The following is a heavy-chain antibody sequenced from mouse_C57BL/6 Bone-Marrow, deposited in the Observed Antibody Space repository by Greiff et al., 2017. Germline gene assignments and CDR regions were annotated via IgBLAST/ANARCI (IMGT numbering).Heavy chain of an antibody. J-gene: IGHJ1*03. CDR1: GYTFTSYW. V-gene: IGHV1-74*01. CDR2: IHPSDSDT. CDR3: AIGIFITTGSSDFDV. Sequence: QVQLQQPGAELVKPGASVKVSCKASGYTFTSYWMHWVKQRPGQGLEWIGRIHPSDSDTNYNQKFKGKATLTVDKSSSTAYMQLSSLTSEDAAVYYCAIGIFITTGSSDFDVWGTGTTVTVSS. D-gene: IGHD1-1*01.